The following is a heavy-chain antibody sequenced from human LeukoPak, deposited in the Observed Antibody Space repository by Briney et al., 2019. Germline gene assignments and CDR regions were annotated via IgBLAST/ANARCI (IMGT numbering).Heavy chain of an antibody. D-gene: IGHD3-22*01. Sequence: SQTLSLTCTVSGGSISSGGYYWSWIRQHPGKGLEWIGYIYYSGSTYYNPSLKSRVTISVDTSKNQFTLKLSSVTAADTAVYYCARDRRTYYDSSGYYRLFDPWGQGTLVTVSS. CDR3: ARDRRTYYDSSGYYRLFDP. CDR1: GGSISSGGYY. J-gene: IGHJ5*02. CDR2: IYYSGST. V-gene: IGHV4-31*03.